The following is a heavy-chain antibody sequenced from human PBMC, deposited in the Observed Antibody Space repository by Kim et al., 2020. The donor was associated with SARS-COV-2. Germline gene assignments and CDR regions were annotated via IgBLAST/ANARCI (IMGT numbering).Heavy chain of an antibody. D-gene: IGHD2-15*01. V-gene: IGHV4-34*01. Sequence: SETLSLTCAVYGGSFSGYYWSWIRQPPGKGLEWIGEINHSGRTNYNPSLKSRVTISVDTSKNQFSLKLSSVTAADTAVYYCARGLVVVAARGDSYYGIEVWGPGTTVTVSS. CDR2: INHSGRT. CDR1: GGSFSGYY. CDR3: ARGLVVVAARGDSYYGIEV. J-gene: IGHJ6*02.